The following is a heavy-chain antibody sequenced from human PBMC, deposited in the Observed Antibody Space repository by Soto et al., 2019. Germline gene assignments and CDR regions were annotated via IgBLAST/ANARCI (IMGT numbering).Heavy chain of an antibody. D-gene: IGHD6-13*01. V-gene: IGHV3-23*01. J-gene: IGHJ4*02. CDR2: ISGSGGST. Sequence: PGGSLRLSCAASGLTFSSYAMNWVRQAPGKGLEWVSAISGSGGSTYYADSVKGRFTISRDNSKNTLYLQMNSLRAEDTAVYYCAGSIAAAGTFGPQGYWGQGTLGTVSS. CDR1: GLTFSSYA. CDR3: AGSIAAAGTFGPQGY.